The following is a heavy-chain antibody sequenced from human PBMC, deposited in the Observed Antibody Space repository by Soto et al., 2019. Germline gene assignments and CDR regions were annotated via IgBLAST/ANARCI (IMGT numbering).Heavy chain of an antibody. CDR3: ARAERYCNGATCPPTYFDY. D-gene: IGHD2-15*01. CDR2: IYYSGST. CDR1: GGSISSGGYY. J-gene: IGHJ4*02. Sequence: PSETLSLTCTVSGGSISSGGYYWSWIRQHPGKGLEWIGYIYYSGSTYYNPSLKSRVTISVDTSKNQFSLKLNSVTAADTAVYYCARAERYCNGATCPPTYFDYWGQGTLVTVSS. V-gene: IGHV4-31*03.